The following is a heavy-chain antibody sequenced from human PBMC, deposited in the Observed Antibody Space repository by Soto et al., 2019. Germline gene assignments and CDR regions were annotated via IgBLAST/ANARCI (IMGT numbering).Heavy chain of an antibody. Sequence: GGSLRLSCAASGFTFSSYAMHWVRQAPGKGLEWVAVISYDGSNKYYADSVKGRFTISRDNSKNTLYLQMNSLRAEDTAVYYCARDPSVLRFLEWRFDPWGQGTLVTVSS. J-gene: IGHJ5*02. CDR3: ARDPSVLRFLEWRFDP. CDR2: ISYDGSNK. V-gene: IGHV3-30-3*01. D-gene: IGHD3-3*01. CDR1: GFTFSSYA.